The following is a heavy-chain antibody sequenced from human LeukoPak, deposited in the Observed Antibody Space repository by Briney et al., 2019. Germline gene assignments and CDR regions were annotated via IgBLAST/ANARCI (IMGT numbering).Heavy chain of an antibody. V-gene: IGHV4-38-2*01. CDR1: GYSISSGYY. D-gene: IGHD3-3*01. CDR3: ANSFWY. J-gene: IGHJ4*02. Sequence: PSETLSLTCAVSGYSISSGYYWGWIRPPPGKGLEWIGSIYHSGSTYYNPSLKSRVTISVDTSKNQFSLKLSSVTAADTAVYYCANSFWYWGQGTLVTVSS. CDR2: IYHSGST.